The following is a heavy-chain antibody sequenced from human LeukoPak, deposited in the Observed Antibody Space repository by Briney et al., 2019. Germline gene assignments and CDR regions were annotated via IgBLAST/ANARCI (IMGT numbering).Heavy chain of an antibody. CDR2: IYPGDSDT. V-gene: IGHV5-51*01. CDR1: GNSFTSYW. Sequence: GESLKISCKSSGNSFTSYWIGWVRQMPGKGLEWMRIIYPGDSDTRYSPSFQGQVTISANKSISTAYLQWSSLKASDTAMYYCARPFTTHPLDAFVIWAKRQWSPSLQ. D-gene: IGHD3-3*01. CDR3: ARPFTTHPLDAFVI. J-gene: IGHJ3*02.